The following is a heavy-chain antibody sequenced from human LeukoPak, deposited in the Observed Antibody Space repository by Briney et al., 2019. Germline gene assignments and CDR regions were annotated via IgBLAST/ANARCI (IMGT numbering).Heavy chain of an antibody. D-gene: IGHD3-10*01. CDR1: GGSISSSSYY. Sequence: PSETLSLTCTVSGGSISSSSYYWGWIRQPPGKGLEWIGSIYYSGSTYYNPSLKSRVTISVDTSKNQFSLKLSSVTAADTAVYYCARWTIINPSLGFDYWGQGTLVTVSS. V-gene: IGHV4-39*07. J-gene: IGHJ4*02. CDR2: IYYSGST. CDR3: ARWTIINPSLGFDY.